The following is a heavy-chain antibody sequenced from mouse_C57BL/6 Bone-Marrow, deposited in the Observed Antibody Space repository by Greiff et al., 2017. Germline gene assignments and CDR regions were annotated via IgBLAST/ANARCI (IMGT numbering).Heavy chain of an antibody. V-gene: IGHV1-55*01. CDR1: GYTFTSYW. CDR2: IYPGSGST. D-gene: IGHD1-1*01. J-gene: IGHJ3*01. CDR3: ARGEYYGSSLAWFAY. Sequence: QVHVKQPGAELVKPGASVKMSCKASGYTFTSYWITWVKQRPGQGLEWIGDIYPGSGSTNYNEKFKSKATLTVDTSSSTAYMQLSSLTSEDSAVYYCARGEYYGSSLAWFAYWGQGTLVTVSA.